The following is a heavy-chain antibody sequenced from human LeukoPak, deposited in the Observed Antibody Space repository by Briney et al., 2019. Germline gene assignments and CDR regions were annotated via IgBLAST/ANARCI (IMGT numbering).Heavy chain of an antibody. CDR3: ARDRTTVTIFDY. CDR2: INPNSGGT. D-gene: IGHD4-11*01. V-gene: IGHV1-2*02. CDR1: GGTFSSYA. Sequence: ASVKVSCKVSGGTFSSYAISWVRQAPGQGLEWMGWINPNSGGTNYAQMFQGRVTMTWDTSISTAYMELSRLRSDDTAVYYCARDRTTVTIFDYWGQGTLVTVSS. J-gene: IGHJ4*02.